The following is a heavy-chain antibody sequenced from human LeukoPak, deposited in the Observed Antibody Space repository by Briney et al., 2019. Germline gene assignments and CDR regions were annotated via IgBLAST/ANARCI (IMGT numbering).Heavy chain of an antibody. CDR1: GVSMNAYQ. Sequence: PSETLSLTCTVSGVSMNAYQWSWVRQSREKGLEWIGCINTKGETSYNPSLKSRVTTSVDTSKSQFSLRLTSVTAADTAVYYCATSNDAKIAPFDHWGQGAPVTVSS. J-gene: IGHJ4*02. V-gene: IGHV4-4*09. CDR3: ATSNDAKIAPFDH. CDR2: INTKGET. D-gene: IGHD2-21*01.